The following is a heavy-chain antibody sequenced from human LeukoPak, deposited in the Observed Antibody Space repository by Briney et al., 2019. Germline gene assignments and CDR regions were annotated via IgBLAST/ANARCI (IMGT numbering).Heavy chain of an antibody. CDR1: GYTLTELS. J-gene: IGHJ5*02. CDR3: AREVTNWFDP. D-gene: IGHD3-10*01. Sequence: ASVKVSCKVSGYTLTELSMHWVRQAPGKGLEWMGGFDPEDGETIYAQKFQGRVTITTDDSTSTAYMELSSLRSEDAAVYYCAREVTNWFDPWGQGTLVTVSS. CDR2: FDPEDGET. V-gene: IGHV1-24*01.